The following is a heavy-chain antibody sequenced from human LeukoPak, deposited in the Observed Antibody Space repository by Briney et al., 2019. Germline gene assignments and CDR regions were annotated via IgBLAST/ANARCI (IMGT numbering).Heavy chain of an antibody. CDR2: IYYSGST. J-gene: IGHJ5*02. CDR1: GGSFSGYY. D-gene: IGHD4-17*01. V-gene: IGHV4-39*01. CDR3: ARSYYGDYVRGVYWFDP. Sequence: SETLSLTCAVYGGSFSGYYWGWIRQPPGKGLEWIGSIYYSGSTYYNPSLKSRVTISVDTSKNQFSLKLSSVTAADTAVYYCARSYYGDYVRGVYWFDPWGQGTLVTVSS.